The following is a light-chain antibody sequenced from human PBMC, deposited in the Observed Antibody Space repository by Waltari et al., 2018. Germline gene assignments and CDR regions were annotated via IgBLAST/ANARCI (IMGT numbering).Light chain of an antibody. CDR1: QGIRSW. CDR2: ATS. V-gene: IGKV1-8*01. CDR3: QQYNSYPIT. J-gene: IGKJ4*01. Sequence: AIRITQSPSSLSASAGDRVTITCRASQGIRSWLAWYQQKPGKAPNLLIYATSTLQTGVPSRFSGSGSGTDFTLTISSLQSEDFATYYCQQYNSYPITFGAGTKVEIK.